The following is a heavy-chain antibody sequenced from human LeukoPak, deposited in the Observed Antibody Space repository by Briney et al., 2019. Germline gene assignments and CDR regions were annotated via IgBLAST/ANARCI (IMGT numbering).Heavy chain of an antibody. CDR2: ISGSGGST. D-gene: IGHD3-22*01. V-gene: IGHV3-23*01. Sequence: PGGSLRLSCAASGFTFNSYAMSWVRQAPGKGLEWVSAISGSGGSTYYADSVKGRFTISRDNAKNTLYLQMNSLRPEDTAIYYCARDGHYHDSSAYYLLDYWGQGTLVAVSS. CDR3: ARDGHYHDSSAYYLLDY. J-gene: IGHJ4*02. CDR1: GFTFNSYA.